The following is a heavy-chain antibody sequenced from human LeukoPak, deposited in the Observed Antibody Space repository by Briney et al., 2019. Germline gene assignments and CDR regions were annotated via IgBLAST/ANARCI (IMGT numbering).Heavy chain of an antibody. V-gene: IGHV1-69*05. CDR1: GGTFISYA. Sequence: SVKVSCKASGGTFISYAISWVRQAPGQGLEWMGGIIPIFGTANYAQKFQGRVTITTDESTSTAYMELSSLRSEDTAVYYCAREPVAYYYDSSGYEGHCWGQGTLVTVSS. CDR3: AREPVAYYYDSSGYEGHC. CDR2: IIPIFGTA. J-gene: IGHJ4*02. D-gene: IGHD3-22*01.